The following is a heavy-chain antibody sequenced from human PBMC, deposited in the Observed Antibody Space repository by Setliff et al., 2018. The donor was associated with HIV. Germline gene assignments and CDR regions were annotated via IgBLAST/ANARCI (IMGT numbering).Heavy chain of an antibody. Sequence: GESLTISCQGSGYTFSTYWIAWVRQTPGKGMDWVGLIYPDKSDTKYRPSLQGQVTISADKSIATAYLQWNNLKASDTALYYCARPRHNRPWLVVNSPLDSWGQGTLVTVSS. V-gene: IGHV5-51*01. CDR1: GYTFSTYW. J-gene: IGHJ4*02. CDR2: IYPDKSDT. D-gene: IGHD6-19*01. CDR3: ARPRHNRPWLVVNSPLDS.